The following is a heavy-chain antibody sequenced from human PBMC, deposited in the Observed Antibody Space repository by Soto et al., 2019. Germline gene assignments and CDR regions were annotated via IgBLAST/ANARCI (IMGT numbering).Heavy chain of an antibody. Sequence: SETLSLTCTASASSISSSTYDWGWIRHPQGKGLEWIGSIYYSGSTYYNPSLKSRVTISVDTSKNQFSLKLSSVTAADTAVYYCASILEWLLFDYYYYGMDVWGQGTTVT. CDR3: ASILEWLLFDYYYYGMDV. V-gene: IGHV4-39*01. CDR2: IYYSGST. CDR1: ASSISSSTYD. J-gene: IGHJ6*02. D-gene: IGHD3-3*01.